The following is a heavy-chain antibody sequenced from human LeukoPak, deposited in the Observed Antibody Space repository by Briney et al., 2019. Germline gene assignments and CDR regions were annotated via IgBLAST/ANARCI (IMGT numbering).Heavy chain of an antibody. Sequence: GGSLRLSCAASGFTFSNAWMSWVRQAPGKGLEWVSAISVSGGSTYYADSVTGRFTFSRDNSKNTLYLQMNSLRAEDTAVYYCAKAGGASNRYYFDYWGQGTLVTVSS. J-gene: IGHJ4*02. CDR3: AKAGGASNRYYFDY. V-gene: IGHV3-23*01. CDR1: GFTFSNAW. D-gene: IGHD1-26*01. CDR2: ISVSGGST.